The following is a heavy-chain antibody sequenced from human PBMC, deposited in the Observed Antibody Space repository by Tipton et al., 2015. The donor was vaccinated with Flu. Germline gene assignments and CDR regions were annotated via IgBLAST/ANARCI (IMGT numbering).Heavy chain of an antibody. V-gene: IGHV4-4*07. CDR1: GGSLSSFY. CDR3: ARENWNYVVRSSWLDP. CDR2: IYSSGIT. Sequence: TLSLTCTVSGGSLSSFYWTWIRQPAGKGLEWIGRIYSSGITKYNPSLKSRVTISVDTSKNQFSLRLASVTATDTAVYYCARENWNYVVRSSWLDPWGQGTLVTVSS. J-gene: IGHJ5*02. D-gene: IGHD1-7*01.